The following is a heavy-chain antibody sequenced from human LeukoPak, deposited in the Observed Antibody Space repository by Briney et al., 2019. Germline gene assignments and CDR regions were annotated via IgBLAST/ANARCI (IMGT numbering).Heavy chain of an antibody. CDR1: GYSFTSYW. CDR3: ARQTENTFFDY. V-gene: IGHV5-51*01. D-gene: IGHD1/OR15-1a*01. J-gene: IGHJ4*02. CDR2: IYPGDSDT. Sequence: GESLQISCKGSGYSFTSYWIGWVRQMPGKGLEWMGIIYPGDSDTRHSPSFQGQVTISADKSISTAYLQWSSLKASDTAMYYCARQTENTFFDYWGQGTLVTVSS.